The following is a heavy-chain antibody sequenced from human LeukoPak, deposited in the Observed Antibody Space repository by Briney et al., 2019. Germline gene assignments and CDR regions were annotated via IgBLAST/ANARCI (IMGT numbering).Heavy chain of an antibody. D-gene: IGHD3-9*01. Sequence: GGSLRLSCAASGFTFSSYAMSWVRQAPGKGLEWVSAISGSGGSTYYADSVKGRFTISRDNSKNTLYLQMNSLRAEDTAVYYCAKDPRNYDILTGYYNLYYFDYWGQEPWSPSPQ. J-gene: IGHJ4*01. CDR1: GFTFSSYA. CDR2: ISGSGGST. V-gene: IGHV3-23*01. CDR3: AKDPRNYDILTGYYNLYYFDY.